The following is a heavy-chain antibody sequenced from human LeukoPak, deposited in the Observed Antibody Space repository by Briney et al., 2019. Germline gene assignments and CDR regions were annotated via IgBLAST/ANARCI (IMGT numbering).Heavy chain of an antibody. CDR3: ARRQYGSSRADH. D-gene: IGHD6-13*01. CDR2: HYYNGVT. Sequence: SETLSLTCTVSGDSISSGSYLWGWIRLPPGKGLEWIGDHYYNGVTSYNPSLKSRVTMSVDTSTNQFSLILTSVTAADTAVYYCARRQYGSSRADHWGQGTLVTVSS. J-gene: IGHJ4*02. V-gene: IGHV4-39*01. CDR1: GDSISSGSYL.